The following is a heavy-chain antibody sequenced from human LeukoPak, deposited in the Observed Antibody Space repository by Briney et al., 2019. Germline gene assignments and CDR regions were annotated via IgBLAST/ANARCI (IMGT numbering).Heavy chain of an antibody. CDR1: GGTFSSYA. D-gene: IGHD6-19*01. J-gene: IGHJ6*03. CDR2: INTNTGNP. Sequence: ASVKVSCKASGGTFSSYAISWVRQAPGQGLEWMGWINTNTGNPTYAQGFTGRFVFSLDTSVSTAYLQISSLKAEDTAVYYCARTLAVAGTVYYYYYYYMDVWGKGTTVTVSS. CDR3: ARTLAVAGTVYYYYYYYMDV. V-gene: IGHV7-4-1*02.